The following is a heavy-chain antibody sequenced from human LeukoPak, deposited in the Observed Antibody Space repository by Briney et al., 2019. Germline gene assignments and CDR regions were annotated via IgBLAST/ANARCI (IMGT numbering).Heavy chain of an antibody. CDR2: ISSTGGRT. Sequence: GGSLRLSCAASGFTFSSYAMSWVRQAPGKGLEWVSAISSTGGRTYYADSVKGRFTISRDNSKNTLYLQMNSLRAEDTAVYYCARINYDILTGYSDFDYWGQGTLVTVSS. V-gene: IGHV3-23*01. D-gene: IGHD3-9*01. J-gene: IGHJ4*02. CDR3: ARINYDILTGYSDFDY. CDR1: GFTFSSYA.